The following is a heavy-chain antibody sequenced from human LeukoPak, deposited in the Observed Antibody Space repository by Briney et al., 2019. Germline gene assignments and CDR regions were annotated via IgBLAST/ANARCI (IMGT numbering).Heavy chain of an antibody. CDR3: ARLVVMEDYYYYMDV. J-gene: IGHJ6*03. V-gene: IGHV1-8*01. CDR2: MNPNSGNT. Sequence: GASVKVSCKASGYTFTSYDVNWVRQATGQGLEWMGWMNPNSGNTGYAQKFQGRVTMTRNTSISTAYMELSSLRSEDTAVYYCARLVVMEDYYYYMDVWGKGTTVTVSS. CDR1: GYTFTSYD. D-gene: IGHD2-8*01.